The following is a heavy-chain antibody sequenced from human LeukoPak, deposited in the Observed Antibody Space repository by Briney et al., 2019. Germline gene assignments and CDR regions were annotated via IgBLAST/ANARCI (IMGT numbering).Heavy chain of an antibody. CDR2: IYTSGST. D-gene: IGHD3-3*01. Sequence: SETLSLTCTVSGGSISSYYWSWIRQPAGKGLEWIGRIYTSGSTNYNPSLKSRVTMSVDTSKNQFSLKLSSVIAADTAVYYCARVKPYYDFWSGYYGWFDPWGQGTLVTVSS. CDR3: ARVKPYYDFWSGYYGWFDP. J-gene: IGHJ5*02. CDR1: GGSISSYY. V-gene: IGHV4-4*07.